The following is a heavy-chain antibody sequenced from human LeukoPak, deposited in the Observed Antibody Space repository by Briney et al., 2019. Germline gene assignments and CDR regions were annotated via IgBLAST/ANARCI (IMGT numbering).Heavy chain of an antibody. CDR2: INHSGST. D-gene: IGHD3-10*01. V-gene: IGHV4-34*01. CDR1: GGSFSGYY. Sequence: SETLSLTCAVYGGSFSGYYWSWIRQPPGKGLEWIGEINHSGSTNYNPSLKSRVTISVDTSKNQFSLKLSSVTAADTAVYYCVLLGTMVRGVTSTNWFDPWGQGTLVTVSS. J-gene: IGHJ5*02. CDR3: VLLGTMVRGVTSTNWFDP.